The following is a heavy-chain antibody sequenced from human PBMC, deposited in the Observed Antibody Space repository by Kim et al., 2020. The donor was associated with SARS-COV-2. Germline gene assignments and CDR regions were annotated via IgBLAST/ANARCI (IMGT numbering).Heavy chain of an antibody. Sequence: SETLSLTCTLSRHYISRGGYHWGWIRKHPGKGPEWTGYIYYRGSTHYNPTLKRRITISVDTSKNQFSLNLSSVTAADTAVCYCAGVVAATGRMYYFDYWGQGNLGTVAS. V-gene: IGHV4-31*03. CDR2: IYYRGST. D-gene: IGHD2-15*01. CDR3: AGVVAATGRMYYFDY. J-gene: IGHJ4*02. CDR1: RHYISRGGYH.